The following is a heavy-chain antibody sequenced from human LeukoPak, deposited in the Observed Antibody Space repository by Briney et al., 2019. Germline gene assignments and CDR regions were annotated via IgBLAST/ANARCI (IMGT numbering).Heavy chain of an antibody. CDR3: AKDLPYYYDSSGSGDAFDI. CDR2: ISGSGGST. D-gene: IGHD3-22*01. CDR1: DFTFSFYW. V-gene: IGHV3-23*01. J-gene: IGHJ3*02. Sequence: GGSLRLSCVASDFTFSFYWMTWVRQAPGKGLEWVSAISGSGGSTYYADSVKGRVTISRDNSQNTLYLQMNSLRAEDTAIYYCAKDLPYYYDSSGSGDAFDIWGRGTMVTVST.